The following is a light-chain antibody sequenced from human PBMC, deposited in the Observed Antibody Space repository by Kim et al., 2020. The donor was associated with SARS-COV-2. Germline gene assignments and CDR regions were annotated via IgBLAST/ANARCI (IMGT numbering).Light chain of an antibody. V-gene: IGLV3-19*01. CDR1: SLRSYY. CDR3: NSRDSSGNLWV. Sequence: ALGQTVRITCQVDSLRSYYASWYQQKPGQAPVLVIYGKNNRPSGIPDRFSGSSSGNTASLTITGAQAEDEADYYCNSRDSSGNLWVFGGGTQLTVL. CDR2: GKN. J-gene: IGLJ3*02.